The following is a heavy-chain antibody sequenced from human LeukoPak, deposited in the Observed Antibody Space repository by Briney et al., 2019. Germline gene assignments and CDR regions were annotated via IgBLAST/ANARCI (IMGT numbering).Heavy chain of an antibody. J-gene: IGHJ6*02. D-gene: IGHD3-10*01. Sequence: GGSLRLSCAASGFTFSSYAMHWVRQAPGKGLEWVAVISYDGSNKYYADSVKGLFTISRDNSKNTLYLQMNSLRAEDAAVYYCARGRPMAENYYYYGMDVWGQGTTVTVSS. CDR3: ARGRPMAENYYYYGMDV. CDR1: GFTFSSYA. V-gene: IGHV3-30-3*01. CDR2: ISYDGSNK.